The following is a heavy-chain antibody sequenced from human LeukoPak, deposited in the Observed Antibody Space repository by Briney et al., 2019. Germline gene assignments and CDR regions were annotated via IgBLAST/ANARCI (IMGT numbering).Heavy chain of an antibody. CDR3: ALVVAATRSGYFDY. J-gene: IGHJ4*02. D-gene: IGHD2-15*01. CDR2: INHSGST. Sequence: SETLSLTCAVYGGSFSGYYWSWIRQPPGKGLEWIGEINHSGSTNYNPSLKSRVTISVDTSKNQFSLKLSSVTAADTAVYYCALVVAATRSGYFDYWGQGTLVTVSS. V-gene: IGHV4-34*01. CDR1: GGSFSGYY.